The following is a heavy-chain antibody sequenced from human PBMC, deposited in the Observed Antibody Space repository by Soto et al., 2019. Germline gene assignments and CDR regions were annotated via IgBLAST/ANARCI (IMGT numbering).Heavy chain of an antibody. J-gene: IGHJ4*02. V-gene: IGHV4-34*01. CDR3: ARGEYYDFWSGYSIGDYYFDY. CDR1: GGSCSGYY. CDR2: INHSGST. D-gene: IGHD3-3*01. Sequence: SETLSLTCAVYGGSCSGYYWSWIRQPPGKGLEWIGEINHSGSTNYNPSLKSRVTISVDTSKNQFSLKLSSVTAADTAVYYCARGEYYDFWSGYSIGDYYFDYWGQGTLVTVSS.